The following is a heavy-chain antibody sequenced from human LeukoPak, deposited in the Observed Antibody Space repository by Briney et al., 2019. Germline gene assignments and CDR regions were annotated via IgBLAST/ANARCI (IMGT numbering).Heavy chain of an antibody. CDR2: IYPGDSDT. D-gene: IGHD3-22*01. CDR3: GRLNSRITMITMVADAFDI. CDR1: GYSFPNYW. Sequence: GESLKISCKGSGYSFPNYWIGWVRQMPGKGLEWLGIIYPGDSDTRYGPSFQGQVTISADKSISTAYLQWSSLKASDTAMYYCGRLNSRITMITMVADAFDIWGQGTMVTVSS. V-gene: IGHV5-51*01. J-gene: IGHJ3*02.